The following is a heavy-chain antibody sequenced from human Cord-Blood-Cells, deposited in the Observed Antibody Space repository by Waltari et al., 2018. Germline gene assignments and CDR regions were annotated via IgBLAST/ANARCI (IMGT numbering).Heavy chain of an antibody. CDR1: GGTFSSDA. D-gene: IGHD3-10*01. V-gene: IGHV1-69*06. J-gene: IGHJ4*02. CDR2: IIPIFGTA. Sequence: QVQLVQSGAEVKKPGSSVKVSCKASGGTFSSDALSWVRQAPGQGLEWMGVIIPIFGTANYAQKFQGRVTITADKSTSTAYMELSSLRSEDTAVYYCARDHLIRGSRYFDYWGQGTLVTVSS. CDR3: ARDHLIRGSRYFDY.